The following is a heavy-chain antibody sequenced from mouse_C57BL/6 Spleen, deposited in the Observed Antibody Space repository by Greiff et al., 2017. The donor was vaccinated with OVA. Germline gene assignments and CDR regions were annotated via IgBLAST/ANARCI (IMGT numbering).Heavy chain of an antibody. D-gene: IGHD1-1*01. V-gene: IGHV14-3*01. J-gene: IGHJ2*01. CDR1: GFNFKNTY. Sequence: VQLQQSVAELVRPGASVKLSCTASGFNFKNTYMHWVKQRPEQGLEWIGRIDPANGNTKYAPKFQGKATITADTSSNTAYLQLRSLTSEDTAIYYCARSSGIIYDYDSNYCFDYWGQGTTLTVSA. CDR3: ARSSGIIYDYDSNYCFDY. CDR2: IDPANGNT.